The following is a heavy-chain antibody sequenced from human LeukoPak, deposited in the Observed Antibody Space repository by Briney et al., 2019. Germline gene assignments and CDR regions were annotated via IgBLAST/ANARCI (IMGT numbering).Heavy chain of an antibody. CDR1: GYTFTSYD. CDR3: ARGIGTTAFGFNWSDP. CDR2: MNPNSGNT. D-gene: IGHD1-7*01. V-gene: IGHV1-8*01. J-gene: IGHJ5*02. Sequence: GASVKVSCKASGYTFTSYDINWVRQATGQGLEWMGWMNPNSGNTGYAQKFQGRVTMTRNTSISTAYMELSSLRSEDTAVYYCARGIGTTAFGFNWSDPWGQGTLVTVSS.